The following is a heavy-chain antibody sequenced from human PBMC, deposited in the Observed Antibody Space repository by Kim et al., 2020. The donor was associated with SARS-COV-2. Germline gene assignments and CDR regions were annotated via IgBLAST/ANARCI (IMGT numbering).Heavy chain of an antibody. V-gene: IGHV5-51*01. CDR2: DSDT. Sequence: DSDTSNSPSFQGQVTISADKSISTAYLQWSSLKASDTAMYYCARDWGFDYWGQGTLVTVSS. D-gene: IGHD3-16*01. J-gene: IGHJ4*02. CDR3: ARDWGFDY.